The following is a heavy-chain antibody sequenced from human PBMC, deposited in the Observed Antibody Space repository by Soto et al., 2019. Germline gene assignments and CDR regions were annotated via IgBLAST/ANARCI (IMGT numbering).Heavy chain of an antibody. CDR1: GYTFTSYG. V-gene: IGHV1-18*01. D-gene: IGHD3-22*01. CDR2: ISAYNGNT. Sequence: QVQLVQSGAEVKKPGASVKVSCKASGYTFTSYGISWVRQAPGQGLEWMGWISAYNGNTNYAQKLQGRVTMTTDTSTSTAYMELRSLRSDDTAVYYCARGGRHVSSGYYLPFSGMDVWGQGTTVTVSS. CDR3: ARGGRHVSSGYYLPFSGMDV. J-gene: IGHJ6*02.